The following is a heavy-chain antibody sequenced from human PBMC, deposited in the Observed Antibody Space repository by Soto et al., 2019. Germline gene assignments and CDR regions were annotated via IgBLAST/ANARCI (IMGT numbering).Heavy chain of an antibody. Sequence: SETLSLTCTVSGGSISSSSYYWGWIRQPPGKGLEWVGSIYYSGSTYYNPSLKSRVTISVDTSKNQFSLKLSSVTAADTAVYYCARHEGLRRAFDIWGQGTMVTVSS. D-gene: IGHD4-17*01. CDR1: GGSISSSSYY. V-gene: IGHV4-39*01. J-gene: IGHJ3*02. CDR2: IYYSGST. CDR3: ARHEGLRRAFDI.